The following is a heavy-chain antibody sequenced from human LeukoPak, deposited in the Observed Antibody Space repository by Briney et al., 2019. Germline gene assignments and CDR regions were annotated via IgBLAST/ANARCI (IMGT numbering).Heavy chain of an antibody. CDR2: ILNDGSKV. D-gene: IGHD1-26*01. V-gene: IGHV3-33*03. CDR3: AKLRVGAEFDY. CDR1: GFTFRKHG. Sequence: GTSLRLSCAASGFTFRKHGMHWVRQAPGKGLEWVAVILNDGSKVWYTDSVKGRFTISRDNSRNTLYLQMNSLRDEDTAVCYCAKLRVGAEFDYWGQGTLVTVSS. J-gene: IGHJ4*02.